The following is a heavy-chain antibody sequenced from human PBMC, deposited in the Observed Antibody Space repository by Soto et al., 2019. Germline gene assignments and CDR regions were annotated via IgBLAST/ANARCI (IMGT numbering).Heavy chain of an antibody. CDR2: IRYDGSNK. Sequence: GGSLRLSCAASGFTFSSYDMHWVRQTPGKGLEWVAVIRYDGSNKYYGGSVKGRFIISRDNSKNTVYLQMNSLRAGDTAVYYCATDRGDYNSSPDYWGQGTLVTVSS. V-gene: IGHV3-30*02. J-gene: IGHJ4*02. CDR1: GFTFSSYD. D-gene: IGHD3-10*01. CDR3: ATDRGDYNSSPDY.